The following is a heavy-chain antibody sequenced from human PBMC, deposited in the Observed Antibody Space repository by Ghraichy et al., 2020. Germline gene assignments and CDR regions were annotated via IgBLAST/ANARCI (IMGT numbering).Heavy chain of an antibody. V-gene: IGHV3-30*18. CDR3: AKDDRTL. J-gene: IGHJ4*02. CDR1: GFTFSSYG. Sequence: GESLNISCAASGFTFSSYGMHWVRQAPGKGLEWVAVISYDGSNKYYADSVKGRFTISRDNSKNTLYLQMNSLRAEDTAVYYCAKDDRTLWGQGTLVTVSS. CDR2: ISYDGSNK. D-gene: IGHD1/OR15-1a*01.